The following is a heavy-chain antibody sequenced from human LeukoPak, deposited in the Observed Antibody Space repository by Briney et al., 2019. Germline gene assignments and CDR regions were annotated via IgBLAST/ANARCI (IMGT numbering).Heavy chain of an antibody. V-gene: IGHV4-34*01. J-gene: IGHJ4*02. Sequence: SETLSLTCAVYGGSFSGYYWSWIRHPPGKGLEWIGEINHSGSTNYNPSLKSRVTISVDTSKNQFSLKLSSVTAADTAVYYCARIFSSSSSYFDYWGQGTLVTVSS. CDR1: GGSFSGYY. CDR2: INHSGST. D-gene: IGHD6-6*01. CDR3: ARIFSSSSSYFDY.